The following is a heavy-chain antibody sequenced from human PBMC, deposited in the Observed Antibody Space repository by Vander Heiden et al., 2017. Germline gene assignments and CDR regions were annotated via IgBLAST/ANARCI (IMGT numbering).Heavy chain of an antibody. D-gene: IGHD6-19*01. Sequence: EVQLLESGGGLVQLGGSLRLSCAASGFTFSSYAMHCFRPAPGKGLEWVSAISGSGGSTYYADSVKGRFTISRDNSKNTLYLQMNSLRAEDTAVYYCAKDTGYSSGWHDYWGQGTLVTVSS. CDR2: ISGSGGST. J-gene: IGHJ4*02. CDR1: GFTFSSYA. CDR3: AKDTGYSSGWHDY. V-gene: IGHV3-23*01.